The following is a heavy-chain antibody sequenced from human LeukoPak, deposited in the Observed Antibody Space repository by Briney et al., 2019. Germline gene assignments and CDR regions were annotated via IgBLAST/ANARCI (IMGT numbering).Heavy chain of an antibody. J-gene: IGHJ4*02. V-gene: IGHV4-30-2*01. Sequence: SETLSLTCTVSGGSICSGGYYWSWIRQPPGKGLEWIGYIYHSGSTYYNPSLKSRVTISVDTSKNQFSLKLSSVTAADTAVYYCAGGDLAFDYWGQGTLVTVSS. CDR2: IYHSGST. CDR3: AGGDLAFDY. CDR1: GGSICSGGYY.